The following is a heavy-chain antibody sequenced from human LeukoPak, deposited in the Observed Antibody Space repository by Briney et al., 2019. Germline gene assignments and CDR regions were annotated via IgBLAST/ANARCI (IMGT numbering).Heavy chain of an antibody. V-gene: IGHV4-61*01. D-gene: IGHD3-3*01. CDR3: ARDRYDSYPMDV. CDR1: GGSVSSGSYY. Sequence: SETLSLTCTVSGGSVSSGSYYWSWIRQPPGKGLEWIGYIYYSGSTNYNPSLKSRVTISVDTSKNQFSLKLTTVTAADTAVYYCARDRYDSYPMDVWGQGTTVTVSS. J-gene: IGHJ6*02. CDR2: IYYSGST.